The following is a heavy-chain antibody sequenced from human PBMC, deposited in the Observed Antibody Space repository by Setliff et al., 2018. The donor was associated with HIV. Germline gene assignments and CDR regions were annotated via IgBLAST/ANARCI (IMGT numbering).Heavy chain of an antibody. J-gene: IGHJ4*02. CDR2: ISHSGNT. Sequence: PSETLSLTCAVYGGSLTNYYWSWIRQSPGKGLEWIGGISHSGNTYYNPSLQSRVTISLDMSKNQFSLKLNSVSAADTAVYYCARDPHYYDSSGHYSYFYFDFWGLGMRVTVSS. D-gene: IGHD3-22*01. CDR1: GGSLTNYY. CDR3: ARDPHYYDSSGHYSYFYFDF. V-gene: IGHV4-59*12.